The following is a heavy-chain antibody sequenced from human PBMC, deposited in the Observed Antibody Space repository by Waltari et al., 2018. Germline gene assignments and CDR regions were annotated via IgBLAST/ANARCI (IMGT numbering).Heavy chain of an antibody. CDR1: GGSLSSSDYY. V-gene: IGHV4-39*01. D-gene: IGHD2-15*01. Sequence: QLQLQESGPGLVKPSETLSLTCTVSGGSLSSSDYYWGWIRQPPGKGLEWIGSNHYSGNHTSNPNLKSRITIFVGASNNPFSLKLTSVTAADTAVYYCARHRARACSGGTCWFDWFDPWGQGTRVTDSS. J-gene: IGHJ5*02. CDR3: ARHRARACSGGTCWFDWFDP. CDR2: NHYSGNH.